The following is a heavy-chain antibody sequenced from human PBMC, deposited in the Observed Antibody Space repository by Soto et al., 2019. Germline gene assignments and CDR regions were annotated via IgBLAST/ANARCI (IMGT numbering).Heavy chain of an antibody. CDR1: GYTFTSYY. D-gene: IGHD2-2*01. CDR2: INPSGGST. Sequence: GASVKVSCKASGYTFTSYYMHWVRQAPGQGLEWMGLINPSGGSTSYAQKFQGRVTMTRDTSTSTVYMELSSLRSEDTAVYYCARAVIEDIVVVPAARRTYYFDYWGQGTLVTVSS. J-gene: IGHJ4*02. CDR3: ARAVIEDIVVVPAARRTYYFDY. V-gene: IGHV1-46*03.